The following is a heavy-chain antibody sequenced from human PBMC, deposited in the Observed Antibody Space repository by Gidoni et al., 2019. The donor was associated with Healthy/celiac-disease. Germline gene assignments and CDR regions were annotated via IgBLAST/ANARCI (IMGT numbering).Heavy chain of an antibody. CDR3: ARVPVLRFLEWSPGLDYYGMDV. Sequence: QVQLQESGPGLVKPSQTLSLTCTVSGGSISSGGYYWSWIRQHPGKGLEWSGYIYYSGSTYYNPSLKCRVTISVDTSKNQFSLKLSSVTAADTAVYYCARVPVLRFLEWSPGLDYYGMDVWGQGTTVTVSS. V-gene: IGHV4-31*03. CDR2: IYYSGST. D-gene: IGHD3-3*01. CDR1: GGSISSGGYY. J-gene: IGHJ6*02.